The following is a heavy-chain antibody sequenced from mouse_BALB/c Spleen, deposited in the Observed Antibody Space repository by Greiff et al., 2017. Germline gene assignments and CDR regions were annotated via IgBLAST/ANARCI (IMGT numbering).Heavy chain of an antibody. D-gene: IGHD4-1*01. Sequence: EVQGVESGGGLVQPGGSRKLSCAASGFTFSSFGMHWVRQAPEKGLEWVAYISSGSSTIYYADTVKGRFTISRDNPKNTLFLQMTSLRSEDTAMYYCARSDRTGTRIAYWGQGTLVTVSA. V-gene: IGHV5-17*02. J-gene: IGHJ3*01. CDR3: ARSDRTGTRIAY. CDR2: ISSGSSTI. CDR1: GFTFSSFG.